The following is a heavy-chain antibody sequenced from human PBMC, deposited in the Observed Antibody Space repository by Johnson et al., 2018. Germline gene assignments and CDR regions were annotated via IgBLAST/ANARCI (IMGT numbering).Heavy chain of an antibody. CDR1: GFTFSDYY. V-gene: IGHV3-11*04. D-gene: IGHD3-3*01. Sequence: VQLLESGGGLVKPGGSLRLSCAASGFTFSDYYMSWIRQAPGKGLEWVSYISSSGSTIYYADSVKGRFPISRDNAKNSLYLQMNSLRAEDTAVYYCARAGLEWLYINYYYYYMDVWGKGTTVTGSS. CDR3: ARAGLEWLYINYYYYYMDV. CDR2: ISSSGSTI. J-gene: IGHJ6*03.